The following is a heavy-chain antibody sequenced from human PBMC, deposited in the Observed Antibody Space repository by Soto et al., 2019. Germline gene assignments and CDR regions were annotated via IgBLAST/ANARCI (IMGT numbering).Heavy chain of an antibody. CDR2: INPNSGGT. V-gene: IGHV1-2*02. CDR3: ARGRSVAGKKFDY. J-gene: IGHJ4*02. D-gene: IGHD6-19*01. CDR1: GYTFTGYY. Sequence: ASVKVSCKASGYTFTGYYMHWVRQAPGQGLEWMGWINPNSGGTNYAQKYQGRVTMTRDTSITTVYMELNSLRSDATAVYYCARGRSVAGKKFDYWGQGTLVTVS.